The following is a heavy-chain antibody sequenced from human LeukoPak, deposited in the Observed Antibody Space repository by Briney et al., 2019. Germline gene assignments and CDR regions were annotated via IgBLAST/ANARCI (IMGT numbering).Heavy chain of an antibody. V-gene: IGHV3-33*08. CDR3: VGDTPPGGDYYLDY. Sequence: GGSQRLSCAASGFTFSTSWMHWVRQAPGKGLEWVALIWNAGTNTYYADSVKGRFTISRDNSKNTLYLQMNSLRAEDTAVYYCVGDTPPGGDYYLDYWGQGALVIVSS. D-gene: IGHD3-16*01. CDR1: GFTFSTSW. CDR2: IWNAGTNT. J-gene: IGHJ4*02.